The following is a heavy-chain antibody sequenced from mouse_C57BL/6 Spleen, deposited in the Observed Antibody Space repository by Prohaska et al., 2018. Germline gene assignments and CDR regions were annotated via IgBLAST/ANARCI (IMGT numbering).Heavy chain of an antibody. CDR3: ARGSFTTVVVFDY. CDR2: IYPGNGDT. J-gene: IGHJ2*01. V-gene: IGHV1-12*01. Sequence: QAYLQQSGAELVRPGASVKMSCKASGYPFTSYNMHWVKQTPRQGLEWIGAIYPGNGDTSYNQKFKGKATLTVDKSSSTAYMQLSSLTSEDSAVYFCARGSFTTVVVFDYWGQGTTLTVSS. CDR1: GYPFTSYN. D-gene: IGHD1-1*01.